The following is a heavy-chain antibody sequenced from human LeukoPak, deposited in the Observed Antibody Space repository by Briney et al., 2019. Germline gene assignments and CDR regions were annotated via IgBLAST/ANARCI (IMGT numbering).Heavy chain of an antibody. CDR3: AKRVPYTSSSAYFDY. D-gene: IGHD6-6*01. CDR1: GFTFSSYG. V-gene: IGHV3-23*01. Sequence: PGGSLRLSCAASGFTFSSYGMSWVRQAPGKGLEWVSSSSDDGRSTYYADSVKGRFTISKDNSKNTMYLQMNNLRAEDTAIYYCAKRVPYTSSSAYFDYWGQGTLVTVSS. CDR2: SSDDGRST. J-gene: IGHJ4*02.